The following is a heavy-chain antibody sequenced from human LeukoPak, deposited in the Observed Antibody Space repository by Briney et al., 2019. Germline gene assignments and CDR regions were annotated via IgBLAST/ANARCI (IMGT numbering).Heavy chain of an antibody. CDR2: INHSGST. V-gene: IGHV4-34*01. D-gene: IGHD2-21*01. Sequence: SETLSLICAVYGGSFSGYYWSWIRQPPGKGLEWIGEINHSGSTNYNPSLKSRVTISVDTSKNQFSLKLSSVTAADTAVYYCARPVHGVIDYWGQGTLVTVSS. CDR3: ARPVHGVIDY. CDR1: GGSFSGYY. J-gene: IGHJ4*02.